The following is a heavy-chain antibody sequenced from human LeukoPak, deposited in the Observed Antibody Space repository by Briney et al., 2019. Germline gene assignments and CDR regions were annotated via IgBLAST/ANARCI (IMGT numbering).Heavy chain of an antibody. Sequence: GGSLRLSCAASGFTFSSYAMSWVRQAPGKGLEWVSAISGSGGSTYYADSVKGRFTISRDNSKNTLYLQMNSLRAEDTAVYYCAKGQLVSVYYYMDVWGKGTTVTVSS. CDR2: ISGSGGST. J-gene: IGHJ6*03. D-gene: IGHD6-13*01. V-gene: IGHV3-23*01. CDR3: AKGQLVSVYYYMDV. CDR1: GFTFSSYA.